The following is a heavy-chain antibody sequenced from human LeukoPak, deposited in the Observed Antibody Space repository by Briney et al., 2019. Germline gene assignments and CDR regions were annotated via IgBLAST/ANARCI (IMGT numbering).Heavy chain of an antibody. Sequence: ASVKVSCKASGYDFTSYAMHWVRQAPGQRLEWMGWINACNGNTKYSQKFQDRVTVTRDTSTSTAYMELSSLRSEDTAIYYCAKDEKGYYHDTSGYPDAFDVWGQGTMVTVPS. CDR1: GYDFTSYA. J-gene: IGHJ3*01. CDR2: INACNGNT. D-gene: IGHD3-22*01. V-gene: IGHV1-3*01. CDR3: AKDEKGYYHDTSGYPDAFDV.